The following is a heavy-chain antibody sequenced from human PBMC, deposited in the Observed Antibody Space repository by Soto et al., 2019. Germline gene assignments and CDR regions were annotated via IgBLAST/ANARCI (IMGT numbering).Heavy chain of an antibody. J-gene: IGHJ4*02. Sequence: ASVKVSCKASGYTFTSYGISWVRQAPGQGLEWMGWISAYNGNTNYAQKLQGRVIMTTDTSTSTAYMELRSLRSDDTAVYYCARDVDTAMVLSFIRTLYSFDYWGQGTLVTVSS. CDR3: ARDVDTAMVLSFIRTLYSFDY. CDR1: GYTFTSYG. V-gene: IGHV1-18*01. CDR2: ISAYNGNT. D-gene: IGHD5-18*01.